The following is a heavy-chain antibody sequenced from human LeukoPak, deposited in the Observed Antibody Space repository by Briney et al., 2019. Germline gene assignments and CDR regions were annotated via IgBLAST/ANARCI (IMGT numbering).Heavy chain of an antibody. V-gene: IGHV4-34*01. CDR1: GGSFSGYY. CDR2: INHSGST. Sequence: SETLSLTCAVYGGSFSGYYWSWIRQPPGKGLEWIGEINHSGSTNYNPPLKSRVTITVDTSKNQFSLKLSSVTAADTAVYYCARALVAATSVPGYWGQGTLVTVSS. CDR3: ARALVAATSVPGY. J-gene: IGHJ4*02. D-gene: IGHD2-15*01.